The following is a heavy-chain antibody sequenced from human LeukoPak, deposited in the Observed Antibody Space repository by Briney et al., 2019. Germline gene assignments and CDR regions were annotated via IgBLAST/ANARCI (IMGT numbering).Heavy chain of an antibody. CDR1: GFTVSSNY. J-gene: IGHJ4*02. Sequence: PGGSLRLSCAASGFTVSSNYMSWARQAPGKGLEWVSVIYSGGSTYYADSVKGRFTISRDNSKNTLYLQMNSLKTEDTAVYYCTRLGLDPFGSYRGLDYWGQGTLVTVSS. D-gene: IGHD1-26*01. CDR3: TRLGLDPFGSYRGLDY. CDR2: IYSGGST. V-gene: IGHV3-66*04.